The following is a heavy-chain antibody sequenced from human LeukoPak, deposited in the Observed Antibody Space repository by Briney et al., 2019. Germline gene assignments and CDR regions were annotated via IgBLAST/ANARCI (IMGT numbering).Heavy chain of an antibody. J-gene: IGHJ4*02. CDR1: GFTFNIYV. CDR3: AKVGPPYSSGWSIEFDY. Sequence: PGGSLRLSCAASGFTFNIYVMTWVRQAPGKGLEWVSAIGDRGRDTYYADPVKGRFTISRDNSKYTLYLQMNSLRAEDTAVYYCAKVGPPYSSGWSIEFDYWGRGTLVTVSS. V-gene: IGHV3-23*01. CDR2: IGDRGRDT. D-gene: IGHD6-19*01.